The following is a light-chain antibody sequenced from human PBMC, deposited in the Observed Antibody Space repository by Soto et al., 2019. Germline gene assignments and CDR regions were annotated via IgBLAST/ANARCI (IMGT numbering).Light chain of an antibody. CDR1: QSLAYSDGNTY. V-gene: IGKV2-30*01. CDR3: MQGTHWPPYT. CDR2: KVS. J-gene: IGKJ2*01. Sequence: DVVMTQSPLSLPVTLGQPASISCRSSQSLAYSDGNTYLNWFQQRPGQSPRRIIYKVSNRDSGVPDRLSGSGSGTDLTLKISRVEAEDVGVYYCMQGTHWPPYTFGQGTKLEIK.